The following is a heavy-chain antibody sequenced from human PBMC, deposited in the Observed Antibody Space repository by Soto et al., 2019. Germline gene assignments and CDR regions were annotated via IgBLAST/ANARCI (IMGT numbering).Heavy chain of an antibody. CDR3: ARDIGSGTQYYFDY. J-gene: IGHJ4*02. D-gene: IGHD6-19*01. Sequence: QVQLVQSGAEVKKPGASVKVSCKASGYTFTGYYMHWVRQAPGQGLERMGWINPNSGGTKYAKKFQGWVTMTRDTPISTGYMELRRLRSDDTAVYFCARDIGSGTQYYFDYWGQGPLVSVSS. CDR2: INPNSGGT. V-gene: IGHV1-2*04. CDR1: GYTFTGYY.